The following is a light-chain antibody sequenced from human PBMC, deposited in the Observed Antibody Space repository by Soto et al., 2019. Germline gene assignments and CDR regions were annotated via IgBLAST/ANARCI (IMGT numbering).Light chain of an antibody. J-gene: IGLJ1*01. CDR1: SSDVGGYNY. CDR3: SSYTSSSTLLNV. CDR2: DVS. Sequence: QSALTQPASVSGSPGQSITISCTGTSSDVGGYNYVSWYQQHPGKAPKLMIYDVSNRPSGVSNRFSGSKSGNTASLTISGLQAEDEAVYYCSSYTSSSTLLNVFGTGTKVTVL. V-gene: IGLV2-14*01.